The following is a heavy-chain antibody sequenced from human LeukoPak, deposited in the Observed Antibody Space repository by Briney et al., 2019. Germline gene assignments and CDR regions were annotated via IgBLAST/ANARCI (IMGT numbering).Heavy chain of an antibody. D-gene: IGHD7-27*01. J-gene: IGHJ3*02. CDR2: IKHDGSEK. Sequence: PGGSLRLSCAASGFRFSRNWMSWVRQAPGKGLEWVANIKHDGSEKYYVDSVKGRFTISRDNAKNSLYLQMNSLRAEDTAVYYCARDWGFDAFDIWSQGTMVTVSS. CDR1: GFRFSRNW. V-gene: IGHV3-7*01. CDR3: ARDWGFDAFDI.